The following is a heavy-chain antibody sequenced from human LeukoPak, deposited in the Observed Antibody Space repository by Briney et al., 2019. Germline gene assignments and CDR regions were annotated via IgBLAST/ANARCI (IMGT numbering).Heavy chain of an antibody. J-gene: IGHJ4*02. Sequence: GGSLRLSCAASGFTFSSYAMSWVRQAPGKGLEWFSTINGSGGSKYYADSVKGRFTISRDNSKNTLYLQMNSLRAEDTAVYYCAKGQYQLLYCFDYWGQGTLVTVSS. D-gene: IGHD2-2*02. CDR3: AKGQYQLLYCFDY. V-gene: IGHV3-23*01. CDR2: INGSGGSK. CDR1: GFTFSSYA.